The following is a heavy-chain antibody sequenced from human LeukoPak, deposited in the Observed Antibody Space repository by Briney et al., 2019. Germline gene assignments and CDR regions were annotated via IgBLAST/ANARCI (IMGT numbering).Heavy chain of an antibody. CDR2: ISGSGGST. V-gene: IGHV3-23*01. Sequence: PGGSLRLSCAASGFTFCSEAMSCVRQAPGKGLEWVSAISGSGGSTYYADSVKGRFTISRDNSKNTLYLQMNSLRAEDTAVYYCAKDSSSWSPKGFDYSGRGTLVTVSS. CDR1: GFTFCSEA. J-gene: IGHJ4*02. D-gene: IGHD6-13*01. CDR3: AKDSSSWSPKGFDY.